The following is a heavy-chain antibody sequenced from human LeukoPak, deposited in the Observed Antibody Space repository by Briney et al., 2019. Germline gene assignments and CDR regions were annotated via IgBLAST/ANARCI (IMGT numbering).Heavy chain of an antibody. J-gene: IGHJ3*02. V-gene: IGHV3-30*04. Sequence: GRSLRLSCAASGFTFSSYAMHWVRQAPGKGLEWVAVISYDGSNKYYADSVKGRFTISRDNSKNTLYLQMNSLRAVDTAVYYCARGITGTAYDAFDIWGQGTMVTVSS. CDR1: GFTFSSYA. CDR2: ISYDGSNK. D-gene: IGHD1-20*01. CDR3: ARGITGTAYDAFDI.